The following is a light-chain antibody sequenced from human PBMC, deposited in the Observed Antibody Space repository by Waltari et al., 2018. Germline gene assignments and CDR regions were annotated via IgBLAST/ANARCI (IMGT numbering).Light chain of an antibody. CDR3: QSYDNSLTVL. J-gene: IGLJ2*01. Sequence: QPVLTQPPSVSGAPGQRVTISCTGSSSNIGAGYDVHWYQQLPGRAPKLLIYCNTIRPSGVPYRFSGSKSGTSASLAITGLQAEDDADYYCQSYDNSLTVLFGGGTKLTVL. CDR2: CNT. CDR1: SSNIGAGYD. V-gene: IGLV1-40*01.